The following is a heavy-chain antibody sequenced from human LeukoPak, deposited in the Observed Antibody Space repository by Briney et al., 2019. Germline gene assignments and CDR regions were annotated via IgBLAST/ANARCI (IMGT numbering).Heavy chain of an antibody. CDR1: GGTFSSYA. D-gene: IGHD3-3*01. V-gene: IGHV1-69*05. J-gene: IGHJ4*02. Sequence: SVKVSCKASGGTFSSYAISWVRQAPGQGLEWMGGIIPIFGTANYAQKFQGRVTITTDESTSTAYMELSSLRPEDTAVYYCAKESSYYDFWSGYYSDYWGQGTLVTVSP. CDR3: AKESSYYDFWSGYYSDY. CDR2: IIPIFGTA.